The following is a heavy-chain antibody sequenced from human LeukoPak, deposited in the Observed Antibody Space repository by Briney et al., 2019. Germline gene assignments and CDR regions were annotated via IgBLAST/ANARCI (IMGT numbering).Heavy chain of an antibody. CDR3: AKMSSGYYFTLEYFQH. J-gene: IGHJ1*01. V-gene: IGHV3-23*01. Sequence: QPGGSLRLSCAASGFPFSSYAMSWVRPAPGKGLEWVSAISGSGGSTYYADSVKGRFTISRDNSKNTLYLQMNSLRAEDTAVYYCAKMSSGYYFTLEYFQHWGQGTLVTVSS. D-gene: IGHD3-22*01. CDR1: GFPFSSYA. CDR2: ISGSGGST.